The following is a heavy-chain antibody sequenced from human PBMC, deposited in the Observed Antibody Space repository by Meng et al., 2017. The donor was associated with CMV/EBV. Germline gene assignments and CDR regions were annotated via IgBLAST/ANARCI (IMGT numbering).Heavy chain of an antibody. CDR3: ARAQYCGGDCYSEGVDEYYYGMDV. J-gene: IGHJ6*02. Sequence: GGSLRLSCAASGFTFSSYWMHWVRQAPGKGLVWVSRINSDGSSTSYADSVKGRFTISRDNAKNTLYLQMNSLRAEDTAAYYCARAQYCGGDCYSEGVDEYYYGMDVWGQGTTVTVSS. D-gene: IGHD2-21*01. CDR2: INSDGSST. CDR1: GFTFSSYW. V-gene: IGHV3-74*01.